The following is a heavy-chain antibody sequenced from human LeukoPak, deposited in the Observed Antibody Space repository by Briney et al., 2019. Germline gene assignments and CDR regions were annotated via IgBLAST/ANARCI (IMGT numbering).Heavy chain of an antibody. V-gene: IGHV4-39*07. D-gene: IGHD6-6*01. Sequence: PSETLSLTCTVSGDSISSSNYFWGWIRQPPGKGLEWIGSMFYYGSTYYNASLKSRVTISLDTSKKQFSLKLRSVTAADTAVYYCARRGRYSSSDYWGQGTLVTVSS. CDR1: GDSISSSNYF. CDR2: MFYYGST. J-gene: IGHJ4*02. CDR3: ARRGRYSSSDY.